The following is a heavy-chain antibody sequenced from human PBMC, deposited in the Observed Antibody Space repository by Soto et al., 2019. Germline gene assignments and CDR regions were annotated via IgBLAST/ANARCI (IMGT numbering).Heavy chain of an antibody. Sequence: GASVKVSCKASGYTFTSYGISWVRQAPGQGLEWMGWISAYNGNTNYAQKLQGRVTMTTDTSTSTAYMELRSLRSDDTAVYYCARVNIVVVVAATDLWYFDYWGQGTLGTVSS. CDR3: ARVNIVVVVAATDLWYFDY. J-gene: IGHJ4*02. CDR1: GYTFTSYG. V-gene: IGHV1-18*01. D-gene: IGHD2-15*01. CDR2: ISAYNGNT.